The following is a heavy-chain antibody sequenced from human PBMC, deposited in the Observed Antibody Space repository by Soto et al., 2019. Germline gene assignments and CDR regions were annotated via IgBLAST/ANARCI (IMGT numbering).Heavy chain of an antibody. CDR3: AREKKTYYYDSSGYYLDAFDI. CDR2: ISSSGSTI. V-gene: IGHV3-48*04. D-gene: IGHD3-22*01. Sequence: VGSLRLSCAASGFTFSSYSMNWVRQAPGKGLEWVSYISSSGSTIYYADSVKGRFTISRDNAKNSLYLQMNSLRAEDTAVYYCAREKKTYYYDSSGYYLDAFDIWGQGTMVTVSS. J-gene: IGHJ3*02. CDR1: GFTFSSYS.